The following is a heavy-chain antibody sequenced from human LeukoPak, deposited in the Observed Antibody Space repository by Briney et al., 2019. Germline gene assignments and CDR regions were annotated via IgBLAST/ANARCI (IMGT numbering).Heavy chain of an antibody. D-gene: IGHD6-19*01. Sequence: PSETLSLTCAVYGGSFSGYYWSWIRQPPGKGLEWIGEINHSGSTNYNPSLKSRVTISVDTSKNQFSLKLSSVTAADTAVYYCARGGPPYSSGWYGYFDYWGQGTLVTVSS. CDR1: GGSFSGYY. CDR3: ARGGPPYSSGWYGYFDY. CDR2: INHSGST. J-gene: IGHJ4*02. V-gene: IGHV4-34*01.